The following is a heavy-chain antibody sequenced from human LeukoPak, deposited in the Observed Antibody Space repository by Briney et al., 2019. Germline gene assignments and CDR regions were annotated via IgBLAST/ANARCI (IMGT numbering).Heavy chain of an antibody. CDR2: INPNSGGT. J-gene: IGHJ3*02. Sequence: ASVKVSCKASGYTFTGYYMHWVRPPPGQGLKGLGWINPNSGGTNYAQKFQGRVTMTRDTSISTAYMELSRLRSDDTAVYYCARAGSYDFPNDAFDIWGQGTMVTVSS. V-gene: IGHV1-2*02. CDR1: GYTFTGYY. D-gene: IGHD3-3*01. CDR3: ARAGSYDFPNDAFDI.